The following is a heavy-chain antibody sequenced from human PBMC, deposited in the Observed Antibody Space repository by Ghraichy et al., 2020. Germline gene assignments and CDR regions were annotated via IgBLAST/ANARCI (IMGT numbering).Heavy chain of an antibody. V-gene: IGHV4-39*01. CDR2: IYYSGST. CDR3: ARKRGYSYGYGY. Sequence: SETLSLTCTVSGGSISSGTYYWGWIRQPTGKGLEWIGSIYYSGSTYYNPSLNSRVTMSVDTSKNQFSLKLNSVTAADTAVYYCARKRGYSYGYGYWGQGTLVTVSS. CDR1: GGSISSGTYY. D-gene: IGHD5-18*01. J-gene: IGHJ4*02.